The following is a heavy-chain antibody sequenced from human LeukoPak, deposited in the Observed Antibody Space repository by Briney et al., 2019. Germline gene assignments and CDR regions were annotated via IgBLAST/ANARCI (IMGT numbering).Heavy chain of an antibody. V-gene: IGHV1-18*01. D-gene: IGHD2-2*01. CDR2: ISAYNGNT. J-gene: IGHJ3*02. CDR3: ARDSDLIVVVPAADRDAFDI. Sequence: ASVKVSCKASGYTFTSYGISWVRQAPGPGLEWMGWISAYNGNTNYAQKLQGRVTMTTDTSTSTAYMELRSLRSDDTAVYYCARDSDLIVVVPAADRDAFDIWAQGTMVTVSS. CDR1: GYTFTSYG.